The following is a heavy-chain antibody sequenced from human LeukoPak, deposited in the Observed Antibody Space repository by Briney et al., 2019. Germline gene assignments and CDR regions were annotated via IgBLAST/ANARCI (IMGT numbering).Heavy chain of an antibody. Sequence: GGSLRLSCAASGFTFSSYWMSWVRQAPGKGLEWVSCITTSSSYIYYADSVKGRFTISRDNAKNTLYLQMNSLRAEDTAVYYCARGGSYLSAFDIWGQGTMVTVSS. CDR3: ARGGSYLSAFDI. CDR2: ITTSSSYI. D-gene: IGHD1-26*01. CDR1: GFTFSSYW. J-gene: IGHJ3*02. V-gene: IGHV3-21*04.